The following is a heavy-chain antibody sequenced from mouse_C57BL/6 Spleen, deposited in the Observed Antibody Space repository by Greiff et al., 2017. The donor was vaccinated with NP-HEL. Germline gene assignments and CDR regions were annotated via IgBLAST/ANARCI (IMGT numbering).Heavy chain of an antibody. CDR2: INPSSGYT. Sequence: QVQLQQSGAELAKPGASVKLSCKASGYTFTSYWMHWVKQRPGQGLEWIGDINPSSGYTKYNQKFKDKATLTADKSSSTAYMQLSSLTYEDSAVYYCARSTTVVPYAMDYWGQGTSVTVSS. CDR1: GYTFTSYW. D-gene: IGHD1-1*01. V-gene: IGHV1-7*01. J-gene: IGHJ4*01. CDR3: ARSTTVVPYAMDY.